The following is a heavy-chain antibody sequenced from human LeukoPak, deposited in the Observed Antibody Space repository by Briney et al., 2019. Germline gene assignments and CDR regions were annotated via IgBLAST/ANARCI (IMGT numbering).Heavy chain of an antibody. Sequence: SETLSLTCAVYGGSFSGYYWSWIRQPPGKGLEWIGEINHSGSTNYNPSLKSRVTISVDTSKNQFSLKLSSVTAADTAVYYCARYGSGTRDVYYYYYGMDVWGQGTTVAVSS. D-gene: IGHD3-10*01. J-gene: IGHJ6*02. CDR2: INHSGST. V-gene: IGHV4-34*01. CDR3: ARYGSGTRDVYYYYYGMDV. CDR1: GGSFSGYY.